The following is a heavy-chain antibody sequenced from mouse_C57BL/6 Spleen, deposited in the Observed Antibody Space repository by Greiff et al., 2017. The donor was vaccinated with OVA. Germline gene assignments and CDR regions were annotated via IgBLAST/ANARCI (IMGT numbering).Heavy chain of an antibody. CDR1: GYTFTSYW. Sequence: QVQLQQPGAELVMPGASVKLSCKASGYTFTSYWMHWVKQRPGQGLEWIGEIDPSDSYTNYNQKFKGKSTLTVDKSSSTAYMQLSSLTSEDSAVYYCARIDGYYGFDYWGKGTTLTVSS. V-gene: IGHV1-69*01. CDR3: ARIDGYYGFDY. CDR2: IDPSDSYT. D-gene: IGHD2-3*01. J-gene: IGHJ2*01.